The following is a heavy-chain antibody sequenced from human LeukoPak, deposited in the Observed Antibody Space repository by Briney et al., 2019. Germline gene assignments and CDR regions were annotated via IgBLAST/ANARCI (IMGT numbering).Heavy chain of an antibody. CDR1: GASISSSTDY. V-gene: IGHV4-39*01. CDR2: IYYSGNT. J-gene: IGHJ6*03. D-gene: IGHD3-10*01. Sequence: PSETLSLTCTVSGASISSSTDYWGWIRQPPGKGLEWIANIYYSGNTYYNPSLKSRVTISVDTSKNQFSLKLSSVTAADTAVYYCARHWGGLRFGELDYYYYYIDVWGKGTTVTISS. CDR3: ARHWGGLRFGELDYYYYYIDV.